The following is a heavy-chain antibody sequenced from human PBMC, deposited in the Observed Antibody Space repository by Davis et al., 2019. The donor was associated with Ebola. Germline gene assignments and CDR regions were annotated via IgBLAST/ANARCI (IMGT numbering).Heavy chain of an antibody. CDR3: ARAIVATIGGAYYYYGMDV. D-gene: IGHD5-12*01. CDR1: GYTFTGYY. Sequence: AASVKVSCKASGYTFTGYYMHWVRQAPGQGLEWMGWINPNSGGTNYAQKFQGRVTITADKSTSTAYMELSSLRSEDTAVYYCARAIVATIGGAYYYYGMDVWGQGTTVTVSS. V-gene: IGHV1-2*02. J-gene: IGHJ6*02. CDR2: INPNSGGT.